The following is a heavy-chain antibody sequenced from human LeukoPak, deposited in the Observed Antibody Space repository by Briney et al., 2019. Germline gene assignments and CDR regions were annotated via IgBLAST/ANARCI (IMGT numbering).Heavy chain of an antibody. V-gene: IGHV1-69*05. J-gene: IGHJ6*03. CDR1: GGTFSSYA. D-gene: IGHD2-15*01. Sequence: SVKVSCKASGGTFSSYAISWVRQAPGQGLEWMGGIIPIFGTANYAQKFQGRVTITTDESTSTAYMELSSLRSEDTAAYYCARARHCSGGSCYSGYYYYMDVWGKGTTVTVSS. CDR2: IIPIFGTA. CDR3: ARARHCSGGSCYSGYYYYMDV.